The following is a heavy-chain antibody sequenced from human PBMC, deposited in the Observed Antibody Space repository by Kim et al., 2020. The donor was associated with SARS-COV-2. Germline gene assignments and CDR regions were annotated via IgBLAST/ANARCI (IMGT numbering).Heavy chain of an antibody. CDR2: IYPGDSDT. J-gene: IGHJ4*02. D-gene: IGHD6-13*01. V-gene: IGHV5-51*01. CDR3: ARRDSSSWYSYYFDY. CDR1: GYSFTSYW. Sequence: GESLKISCKGSGYSFTSYWIGWVRQMPGKGLEWMGIIYPGDSDTRYSPSFQGQVTISDDKSISTAYLQWSGLKASDTAMYYCARRDSSSWYSYYFDYWGQGTLVTVSS.